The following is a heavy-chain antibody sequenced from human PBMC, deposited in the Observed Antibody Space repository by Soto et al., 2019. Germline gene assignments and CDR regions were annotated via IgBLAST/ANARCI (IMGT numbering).Heavy chain of an antibody. Sequence: GESLKISCMGSGYKFSTWHNFTSYWIAWKRQMPGESLDWMGIIYPGDSDTRYSPSFQGQVTISADKSISTAYLQWSSLKASDTAMYYCARFWPLVPAERTYYYGMDVWGQGTTVTVSS. CDR3: ARFWPLVPAERTYYYGMDV. D-gene: IGHD2-2*01. J-gene: IGHJ6*02. CDR2: IYPGDSDT. V-gene: IGHV5-51*01. CDR1: GYKFSTWHNFTSYW.